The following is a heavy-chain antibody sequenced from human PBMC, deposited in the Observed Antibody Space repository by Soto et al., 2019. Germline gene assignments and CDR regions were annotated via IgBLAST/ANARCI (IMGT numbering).Heavy chain of an antibody. CDR3: AREYNWNCQGWTVY. V-gene: IGHV1-2*02. Sequence: ASVKVSCKASGDGFIDYFMHWVRRAPGQGLEWMGWINPKSGGTKIAQKFQGRTTMTRDTSINTVFMELSRLTSDDTAVYFCAREYNWNCQGWTVYWRLGTMVTVYS. CDR1: GDGFIDYF. D-gene: IGHD1-7*01. J-gene: IGHJ4*02. CDR2: INPKSGGT.